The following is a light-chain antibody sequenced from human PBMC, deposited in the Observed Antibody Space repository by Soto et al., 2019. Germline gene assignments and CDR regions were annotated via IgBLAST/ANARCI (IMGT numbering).Light chain of an antibody. J-gene: IGKJ1*01. CDR2: DAS. V-gene: IGKV3D-15*01. CDR3: HSYDKWPPGT. Sequence: EIVMTQFPATLSESPGERFTLSCRASQSVSTNVAWYQQKPGEAPRLLIFDASARAVDIPGRFSGSVSGTEFTLTISSLQPEDFAVYFCHSYDKWPPGTFGQGTKVEIK. CDR1: QSVSTN.